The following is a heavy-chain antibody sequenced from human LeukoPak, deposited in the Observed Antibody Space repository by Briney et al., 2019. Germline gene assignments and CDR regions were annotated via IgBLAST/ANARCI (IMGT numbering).Heavy chain of an antibody. CDR1: GYTFTSYY. CDR3: ARDFTLLLSNSGMEV. Sequence: ASVKVSCKASGYTFTSYYMHWVRQAPGQGLEWMGIINPSGGSTSYAQKFQGRVTMTRDTPTSTVYMELSSLRSEDTAVYYCARDFTLLLSNSGMEVWGKGPTAPASS. J-gene: IGHJ6*04. V-gene: IGHV1-46*01. D-gene: IGHD3-16*01. CDR2: INPSGGST.